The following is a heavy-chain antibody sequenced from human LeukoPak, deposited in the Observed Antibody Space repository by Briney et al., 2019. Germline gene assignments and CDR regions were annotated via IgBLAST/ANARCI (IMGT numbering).Heavy chain of an antibody. CDR3: ARIVWGQQLVPPLYYYYGMDV. Sequence: SGPARVKPTQTLTLTCTFSGFSLSTSGMCVSWIRQPPGKALEWLARIDWDDDKYYSTSLKTRLTISKDTSKNQVVLTMTNMDPVDTATYYCARIVWGQQLVPPLYYYYGMDVWGQGTTVTVSS. D-gene: IGHD6-13*01. V-gene: IGHV2-70*11. CDR1: GFSLSTSGMC. J-gene: IGHJ6*02. CDR2: IDWDDDK.